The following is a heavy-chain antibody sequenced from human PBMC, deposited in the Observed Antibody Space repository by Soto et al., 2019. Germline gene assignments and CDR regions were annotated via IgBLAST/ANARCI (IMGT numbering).Heavy chain of an antibody. CDR1: GGTLSSYA. CDR3: ARAVCTGFFCYSGPFNYGVDV. J-gene: IGHJ6*01. CDR2: IIPIFGTA. V-gene: IGHV1-69*13. Sequence: SVKVSCKASGGTLSSYAISWVRQAPGQGLEWMGGIIPIFGTANYAQKFQGRVTITADESTSTAYMELSSLRSGDTAVYYCARAVCTGFFCYSGPFNYGVDVRAQGPTVPVSS. D-gene: IGHD2-8*02.